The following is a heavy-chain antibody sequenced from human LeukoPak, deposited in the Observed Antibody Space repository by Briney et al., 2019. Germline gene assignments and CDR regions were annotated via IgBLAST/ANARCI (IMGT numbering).Heavy chain of an antibody. V-gene: IGHV3-30*04. CDR2: ISYDGSNK. CDR1: GFTFSSYA. CDR3: ARDRPDIVVVVAATPGRDNWFDP. J-gene: IGHJ5*02. D-gene: IGHD2-15*01. Sequence: AGGSLRLSCAASGFTFSSYAMHWVRQAPGKGLEWVAVISYDGSNKYYADSVKGRFTISRDNSKNTLYLQMNSLRAEDTAVYYCARDRPDIVVVVAATPGRDNWFDPWGQGTLVTVSS.